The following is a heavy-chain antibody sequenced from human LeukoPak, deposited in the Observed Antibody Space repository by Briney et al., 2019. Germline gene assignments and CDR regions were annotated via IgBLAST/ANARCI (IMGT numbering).Heavy chain of an antibody. CDR1: GGFISNSIYY. CDR3: ARRCGGDCYSKMGLDL. Sequence: LSLTCIVSGGFISNSIYYWAWIRQPPGEGLGWIGSIHYSGKTYYYPSLKSRVTMSVDTSKNQFSLKLSSVTAADTAVYYCARRCGGDCYSKMGLDLWGQGTAVTVSS. V-gene: IGHV4-39*01. J-gene: IGHJ5*02. CDR2: IHYSGKT. D-gene: IGHD2-21*02.